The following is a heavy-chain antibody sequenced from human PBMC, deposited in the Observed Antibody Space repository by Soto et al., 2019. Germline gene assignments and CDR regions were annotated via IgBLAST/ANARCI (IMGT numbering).Heavy chain of an antibody. V-gene: IGHV3-23*01. CDR2: ISGSGGST. Sequence: GGSLRLSCAASGFTFSSYAMSWVRQAPRKGLEWVSAISGSGGSTYYADSVKGRFTISRDNSKNTLYLQMNSLRAEDTAVYYCAKDRTAMVKNWFDPWGQGTLVTVSS. CDR1: GFTFSSYA. J-gene: IGHJ5*02. D-gene: IGHD5-18*01. CDR3: AKDRTAMVKNWFDP.